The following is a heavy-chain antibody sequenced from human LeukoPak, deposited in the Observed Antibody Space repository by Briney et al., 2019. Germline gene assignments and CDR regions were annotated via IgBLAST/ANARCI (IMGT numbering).Heavy chain of an antibody. D-gene: IGHD3-3*01. Sequence: GGSLRLSCAASGFSFSDAWMNWVRQAPGKGLVWVSRINSDGSSTSYADSVKGRFTISRDNAKNTLYLQMNSLRAEDTAVYYCAREGTVYYDFWSGYYWFDPWGQGTLVTVSS. CDR3: AREGTVYYDFWSGYYWFDP. CDR1: GFSFSDAW. V-gene: IGHV3-74*01. CDR2: INSDGSST. J-gene: IGHJ5*02.